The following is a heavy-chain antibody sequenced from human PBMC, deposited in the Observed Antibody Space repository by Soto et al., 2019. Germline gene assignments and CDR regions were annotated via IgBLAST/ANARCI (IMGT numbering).Heavy chain of an antibody. V-gene: IGHV3-21*01. CDR2: ISSSSSYI. CDR1: GFTFSSYT. CDR3: ERGGASPES. J-gene: IGHJ5*01. Sequence: GGSLRLSCAASGFTFSSYTMSWVRQAPGKGLEWVSSISSSSSYIYYADSVKGRFTISRDNSKNTLYLQMNSLRVEDTAMYYCERGGASPESWGQGTLVTVSS.